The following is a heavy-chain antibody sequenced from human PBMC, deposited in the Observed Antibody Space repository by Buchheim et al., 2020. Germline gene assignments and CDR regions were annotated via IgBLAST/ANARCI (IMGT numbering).Heavy chain of an antibody. CDR1: GFTFNNYA. Sequence: EVQLLESGGGLVQPGGSLRLSCAASGFTFNNYAMNWVRRAPGKGLEWVSVISGSGGNTYYADSVKGRFTISRDNSKNTLYLQMNSLRAEDTAVYYCANSFSEWSRLRFDYWGQGTL. D-gene: IGHD3-3*01. V-gene: IGHV3-23*01. J-gene: IGHJ4*02. CDR3: ANSFSEWSRLRFDY. CDR2: ISGSGGNT.